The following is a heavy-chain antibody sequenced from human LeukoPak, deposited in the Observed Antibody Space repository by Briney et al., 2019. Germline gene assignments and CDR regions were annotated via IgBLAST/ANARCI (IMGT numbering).Heavy chain of an antibody. CDR3: ARGGIYGENDY. V-gene: IGHV4-34*01. J-gene: IGHJ4*02. D-gene: IGHD4-17*01. CDR2: INHSGST. CDR1: GGSFSGYY. Sequence: SETLSLTCAVYGGSFSGYYWSWIRQPPGKGLEWIGEINHSGSTNYNPSLKSRVTISVDTSKNQFSLKLSSVTAADTAVYYCARGGIYGENDYWGQGTLVTVSS.